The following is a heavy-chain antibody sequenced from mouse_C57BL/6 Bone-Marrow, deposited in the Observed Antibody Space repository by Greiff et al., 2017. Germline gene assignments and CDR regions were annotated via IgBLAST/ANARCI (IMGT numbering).Heavy chain of an antibody. CDR2: IDPEDGDT. V-gene: IGHV14-1*01. CDR3: TTFYYYGSSYVGFAY. J-gene: IGHJ3*01. D-gene: IGHD1-1*01. CDR1: GFNIKDYY. Sequence: EVQLQQSGAELVRPGASVKLSCTASGFNIKDYYMHWVKQRPEQGLEWIGRIDPEDGDTEYAPKFQGKATMTADTSSNTAYLQLSSLTSEDTAVYYCTTFYYYGSSYVGFAYWGQGTLVTVSA.